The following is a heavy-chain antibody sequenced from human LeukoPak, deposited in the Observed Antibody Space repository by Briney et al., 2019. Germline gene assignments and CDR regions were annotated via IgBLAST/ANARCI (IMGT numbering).Heavy chain of an antibody. CDR3: ARTFSESYYYYGMDA. J-gene: IGHJ6*02. Sequence: PSETLSLTCTVSGGSISSYYWSWIRQPPGKGLEWIGSMYYSGRTNYNPSLKSRVTISVDTSKNQFSLKLSSVTAADTAVYYCARTFSESYYYYGMDAWGQGTTVTVSS. CDR1: GGSISSYY. V-gene: IGHV4-59*01. D-gene: IGHD1-26*01. CDR2: MYYSGRT.